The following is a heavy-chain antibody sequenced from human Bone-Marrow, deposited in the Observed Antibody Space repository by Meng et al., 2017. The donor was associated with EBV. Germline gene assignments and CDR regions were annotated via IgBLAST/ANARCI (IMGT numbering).Heavy chain of an antibody. CDR3: AKDREYILTGYWDY. CDR2: ITGSGGST. D-gene: IGHD3-9*01. CDR1: GFTFSSYA. J-gene: IGHJ4*02. V-gene: IGHV3-23*04. Sequence: EVQLVESGGGLVQPGGSLRLSCAASGFTFSSYAMSWVRQAPGKGLEWVSAITGSGGSTYYADSVKGRFTISRDNSKNTLYLQMNSLRAEDTAVYYYAKDREYILTGYWDYWGQGTLVTVSS.